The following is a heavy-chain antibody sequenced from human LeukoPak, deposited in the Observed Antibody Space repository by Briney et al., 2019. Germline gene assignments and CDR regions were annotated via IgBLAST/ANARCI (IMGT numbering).Heavy chain of an antibody. J-gene: IGHJ6*03. V-gene: IGHV4-59*01. CDR2: IYYSGST. D-gene: IGHD1-26*01. CDR1: GGSISSYY. CDR3: ARGGAETYYYYYMDV. Sequence: SETLSLTCTVAGGSISSYYWSWLRQPPGKGLEWIGYIYYSGSTNYNPSLKSRVTISVDTSKNQFSLKLSSVTAADTAVYYCARGGAETYYYYYMDVWGKGTTVTVSS.